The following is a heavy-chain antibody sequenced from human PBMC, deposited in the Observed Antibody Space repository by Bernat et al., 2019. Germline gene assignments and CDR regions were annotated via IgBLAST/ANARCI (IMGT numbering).Heavy chain of an antibody. CDR1: GGSISITSYY. J-gene: IGHJ6*03. V-gene: IGHV4-39*01. CDR3: ARRGGVTTDYYYMDV. CDR2: VYYSGTT. D-gene: IGHD4-17*01. Sequence: QMQLEESGPGLLKPSETLSLNCSVSGGSISITSYYLGWVRQPPGEGLEWIGTVYYSGTTNFSPSLKSRATISVDTSKNQFSLTLSSVTATDTAVYYCARRGGVTTDYYYMDVWGKGTTVTVSS.